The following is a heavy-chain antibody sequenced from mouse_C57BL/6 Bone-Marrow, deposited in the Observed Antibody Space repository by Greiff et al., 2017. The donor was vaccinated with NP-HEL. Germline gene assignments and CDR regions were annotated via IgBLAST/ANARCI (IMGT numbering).Heavy chain of an antibody. V-gene: IGHV14-4*01. CDR3: TTQNFDV. CDR2: IDPENGDT. Sequence: EVKVVESGAELVRPGASVKLSCTASGFNIKDDYMHWVKQRPEQGLEWIGWIDPENGDTEYASKFQGKATITADTSSNTAYLQLSSLTSEDTAVYYCTTQNFDVWGTGTTVTVSS. J-gene: IGHJ1*03. CDR1: GFNIKDDY.